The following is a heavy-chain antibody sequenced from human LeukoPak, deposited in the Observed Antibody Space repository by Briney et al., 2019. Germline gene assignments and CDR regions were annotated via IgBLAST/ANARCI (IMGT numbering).Heavy chain of an antibody. J-gene: IGHJ4*02. D-gene: IGHD1-14*01. CDR3: ARENPIKSWDY. V-gene: IGHV1-8*01. CDR1: GYTFTSYD. CDR2: MNPNSGNT. Sequence: VASVNVSCKASGYTFTSYDINWVRQATGQGLEWMGWMNPNSGNTGYAQKFQGRVPMTRDTSTSTVYMELSSLRFEDTAVYYCARENPIKSWDYWGQGTLVTVSS.